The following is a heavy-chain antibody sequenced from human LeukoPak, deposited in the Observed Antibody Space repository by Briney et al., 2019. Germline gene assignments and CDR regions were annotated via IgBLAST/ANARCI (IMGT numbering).Heavy chain of an antibody. CDR1: GSTFSSYA. D-gene: IGHD2-8*01. V-gene: IGHV3-23*01. CDR2: ISGSGGST. CDR3: AKGTCTNGVCYTDY. Sequence: GGSLRLSCAASGSTFSSYAMSWVRQAPGKGLEWVSPISGSGGSTYYADSVKGRFTISRDNSKNTLYLQMNSLRAEDTAVYYCAKGTCTNGVCYTDYWGQGTLVTVSS. J-gene: IGHJ4*02.